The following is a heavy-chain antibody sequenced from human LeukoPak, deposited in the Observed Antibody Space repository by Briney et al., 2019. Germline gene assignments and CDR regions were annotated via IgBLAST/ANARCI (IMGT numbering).Heavy chain of an antibody. CDR2: ISSTSTYI. CDR1: GFTFGSCG. J-gene: IGHJ4*01. CDR3: ARGTFSYSVFGSYYFDY. V-gene: IGHV3-21*01. Sequence: PGGSLRLSCAASGFTFGSCGMNWVRQAPGKGLEWVLSISSTSTYIHYADSVKGRFTISRDNAKNSLFLQMNSLGAEDTAVYYCARGTFSYSVFGSYYFDYWGHGTLVSVSS. D-gene: IGHD5/OR15-5a*01.